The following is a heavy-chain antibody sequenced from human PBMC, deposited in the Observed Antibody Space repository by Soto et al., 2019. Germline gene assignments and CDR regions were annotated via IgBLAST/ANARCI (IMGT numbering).Heavy chain of an antibody. Sequence: SETLSLTCTVSGGSISSGDYYWSWIRQPPGKGLEWIGRIYTSGSTNYNPSLKSRVTMSVDTSKNQFSLKLSSVTAADTAVYYCARGPAITMIVVAFDYWGQGTMVTVYS. CDR1: GGSISSGDYY. CDR3: ARGPAITMIVVAFDY. J-gene: IGHJ4*02. D-gene: IGHD3-22*01. V-gene: IGHV4-61*02. CDR2: IYTSGST.